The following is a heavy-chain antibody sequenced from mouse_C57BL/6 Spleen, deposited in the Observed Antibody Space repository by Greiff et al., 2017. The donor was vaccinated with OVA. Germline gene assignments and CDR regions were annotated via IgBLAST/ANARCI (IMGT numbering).Heavy chain of an antibody. D-gene: IGHD1-1*01. Sequence: VKLQESGAELARPGASVKLSCKASGYTFTSYGISWVKQRTGQGLEWIGEIYPRSGNTYYNEKFKGKATLTADKSSSTAYMELRSLTSEDSAVYFCARVGSSTSAWFAYWGQGTLVTVSA. CDR3: ARVGSSTSAWFAY. V-gene: IGHV1-81*01. CDR1: GYTFTSYG. J-gene: IGHJ3*01. CDR2: IYPRSGNT.